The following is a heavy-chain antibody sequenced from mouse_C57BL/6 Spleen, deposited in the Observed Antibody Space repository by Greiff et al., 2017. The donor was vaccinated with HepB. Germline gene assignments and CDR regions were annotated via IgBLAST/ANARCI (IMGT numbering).Heavy chain of an antibody. CDR1: GYTFTSYW. CDR2: IHPNSGST. D-gene: IGHD2-4*01. V-gene: IGHV1-64*01. J-gene: IGHJ4*01. CDR3: ARRRYDYDDAMDY. Sequence: QVQLKESGAELVKPGASVKLSCKASGYTFTSYWMHWVKQRPGQGLEWIGMIHPNSGSTNYNEKFKSKATLTVDKSSSTAYMQLSSLTSEDSAVYYCARRRYDYDDAMDYWGQGTSVTVSS.